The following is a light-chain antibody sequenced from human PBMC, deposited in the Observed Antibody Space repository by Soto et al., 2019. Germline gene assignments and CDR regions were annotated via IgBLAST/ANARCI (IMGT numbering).Light chain of an antibody. CDR3: ATWDDSLNGLV. J-gene: IGLJ3*02. V-gene: IGLV1-44*01. Sequence: QLGLTQPPSASGTPGQRVTIPCSGSSSNIGSNFVNWYQQLPGTAPKLLMYNNNQRPSGVPDRFSGSKSGTSASLAISGLQAEDEADYPCATWDDSLNGLVFGGGTQLNVL. CDR2: NNN. CDR1: SSNIGSNF.